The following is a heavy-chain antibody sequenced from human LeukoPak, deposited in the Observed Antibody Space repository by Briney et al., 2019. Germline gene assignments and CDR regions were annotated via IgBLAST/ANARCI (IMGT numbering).Heavy chain of an antibody. CDR3: ARDRVVPAAFDD. D-gene: IGHD2-2*01. V-gene: IGHV4-4*07. Sequence: SETLSLTCTVSGASISSYYWSWIRQPADRGLEWIGRIYATGSPNYSPSLKSRVTMSVDTSKNQFSLKLTSVTAADTAVYYCARDRVVPAAFDDWGQGTLVTVSS. CDR1: GASISSYY. CDR2: IYATGSP. J-gene: IGHJ4*02.